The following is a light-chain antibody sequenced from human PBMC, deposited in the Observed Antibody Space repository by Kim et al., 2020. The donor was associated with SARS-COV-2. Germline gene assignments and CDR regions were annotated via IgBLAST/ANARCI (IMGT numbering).Light chain of an antibody. CDR2: EDT. J-gene: IGLJ3*02. CDR1: SGSIDSNY. Sequence: GKTVTSSRTRSSGSIDSNYVQWHRQRPGSAPTTLIFEDTQRRSGVPDRFSGSIDSSSNSASLTISGLKTEDEAEYYCQSYDSSIWVFGGGTQLTVL. V-gene: IGLV6-57*03. CDR3: QSYDSSIWV.